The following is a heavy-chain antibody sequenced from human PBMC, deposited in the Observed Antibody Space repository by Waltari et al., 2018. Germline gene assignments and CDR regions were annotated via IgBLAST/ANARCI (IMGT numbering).Heavy chain of an antibody. CDR2: INHSGST. V-gene: IGHV4-34*01. J-gene: IGHJ4*02. CDR1: GGSFSGYY. Sequence: QVQLQQWGAGLLKPSETLSLTCAVYGGSFSGYYWSWIRQPPGKGLEWIGEINHSGSTNYNPSLKSRVTISVDTSKNQFSLKLSSVTAADTAVYYCARCPLRYYYGSGSYYILDYWGQGTLVTVSS. D-gene: IGHD3-10*01. CDR3: ARCPLRYYYGSGSYYILDY.